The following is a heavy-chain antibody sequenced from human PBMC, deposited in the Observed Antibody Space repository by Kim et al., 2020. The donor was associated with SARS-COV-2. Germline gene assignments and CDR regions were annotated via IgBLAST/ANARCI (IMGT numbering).Heavy chain of an antibody. CDR3: TTASPYYDILTGYLLQYYYYGMDV. Sequence: GGSLRLSCAASGFTFSNAWMSWVRQAPGKGLEWVGRIKSKTDGGTTDYAAPVKGRFTISRDDSKNTLYLQMNSLKTEDTAVYYCTTASPYYDILTGYLLQYYYYGMDVWGQGTTVTVSS. V-gene: IGHV3-15*01. D-gene: IGHD3-9*01. CDR1: GFTFSNAW. J-gene: IGHJ6*02. CDR2: IKSKTDGGTT.